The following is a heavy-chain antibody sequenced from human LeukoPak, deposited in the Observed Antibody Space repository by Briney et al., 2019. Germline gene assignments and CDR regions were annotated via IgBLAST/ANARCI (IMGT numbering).Heavy chain of an antibody. CDR2: IYPGDSDT. D-gene: IGHD6-19*01. CDR1: GYCFTNYW. Sequence: GASLQISSKGSGYCFTNYWIGWVRQMPGKGLEWMGIIYPGDSDTRYSPSFQGQVTISADKSISTAYLQWSSLKASDTAIYYCAGRTGYSSGWDFDYWGQGTLVTVSS. V-gene: IGHV5-51*01. J-gene: IGHJ4*02. CDR3: AGRTGYSSGWDFDY.